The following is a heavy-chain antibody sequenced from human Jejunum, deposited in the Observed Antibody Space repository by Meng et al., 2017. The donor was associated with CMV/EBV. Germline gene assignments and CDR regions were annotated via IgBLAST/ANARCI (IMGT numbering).Heavy chain of an antibody. CDR2: VKSHSTFI. J-gene: IGHJ6*02. D-gene: IGHD2-2*01. Sequence: WVRQAPWKRPESVSSVKSHSTFIYCAESVKGLFTISRDDAENSLRLQMNSLRAEDTAVYFCAGRLSEGYCNSTSCSYSYFYGMGVWGRGTTVTVSS. V-gene: IGHV3-21*01. CDR3: AGRLSEGYCNSTSCSYSYFYGMGV.